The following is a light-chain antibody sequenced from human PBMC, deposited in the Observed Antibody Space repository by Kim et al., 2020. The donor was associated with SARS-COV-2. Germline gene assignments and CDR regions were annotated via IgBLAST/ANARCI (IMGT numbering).Light chain of an antibody. V-gene: IGLV4-69*01. CDR2: LNSDGSH. Sequence: ASVKLTCTLSSGHSSNAIAWHQQQPEKGPRYLMKLNSDGSHSKGDGIPDRFSGSSSGAERHLTISSVQSEDEGDYYCQTWGTGSWVFGGGTKLTVL. CDR3: QTWGTGSWV. J-gene: IGLJ3*02. CDR1: SGHSSNA.